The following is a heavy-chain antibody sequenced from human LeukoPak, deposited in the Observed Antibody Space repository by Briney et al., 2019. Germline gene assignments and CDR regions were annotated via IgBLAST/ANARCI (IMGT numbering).Heavy chain of an antibody. D-gene: IGHD2-21*01. CDR3: ARDKGCGDLGFDY. V-gene: IGHV4-39*07. Sequence: SQTLSLTCTVSGGSISSGGYYWSWICQPPGKGLEWIGSIYYSGSTYYNPSLKSRVTMSLDTSKNQFSLKLSSVTAADTAVYYCARDKGCGDLGFDYWGQGTLVTVSS. J-gene: IGHJ4*02. CDR1: GGSISSGGYY. CDR2: IYYSGST.